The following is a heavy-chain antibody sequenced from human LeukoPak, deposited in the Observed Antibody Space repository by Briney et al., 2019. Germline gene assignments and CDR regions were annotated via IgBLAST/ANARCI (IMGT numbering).Heavy chain of an antibody. CDR3: ARGMTGGLYYYYYMDV. J-gene: IGHJ6*03. CDR1: GYTFTNYA. CDR2: INPGNGNT. V-gene: IGHV1-3*01. Sequence: GASVKVSCKASGYTFTNYAIHWVRQAPGQGLEWMGWINPGNGNTKYSQKFQGRVTITRDTSASTAYMELSSLRSEDTAVYYCARGMTGGLYYYYYMDVWGKGTTVTVSS. D-gene: IGHD2-8*02.